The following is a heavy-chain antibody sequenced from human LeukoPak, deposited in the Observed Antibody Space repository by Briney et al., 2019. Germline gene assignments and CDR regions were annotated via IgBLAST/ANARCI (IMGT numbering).Heavy chain of an antibody. V-gene: IGHV3-7*01. CDR3: ARLKRGYSGYDFDY. CDR2: IKQDGSEK. CDR1: GFTFSSYW. J-gene: IGHJ4*02. Sequence: GGSLRLSCAASGFTFSSYWMSWVRQAPGKGLEWVANIKQDGSEKYYVDSVKGRFTISRDNAENSLYLQMNSLRAEDTAVYYCARLKRGYSGYDFDYWGQGTLVTVSS. D-gene: IGHD5-12*01.